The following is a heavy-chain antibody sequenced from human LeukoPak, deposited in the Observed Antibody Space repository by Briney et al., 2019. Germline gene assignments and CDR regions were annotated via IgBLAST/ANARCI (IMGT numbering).Heavy chain of an antibody. CDR2: ISADNGNT. CDR3: ARDSTYGYCSGGSCPTSAFDI. D-gene: IGHD2-15*01. Sequence: ASVKVSCKASGYTFTRFGISWVRQAPGQGLEWMGWISADNGNTKYAQKLQGRVTMTTDTSTSTAYMELSSLRSEDTAVYYCARDSTYGYCSGGSCPTSAFDIWGQGTMVTVSS. J-gene: IGHJ3*02. V-gene: IGHV1-18*01. CDR1: GYTFTRFG.